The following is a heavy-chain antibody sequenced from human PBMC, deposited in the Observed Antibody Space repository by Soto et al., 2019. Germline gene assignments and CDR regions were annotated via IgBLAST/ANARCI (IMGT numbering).Heavy chain of an antibody. J-gene: IGHJ4*02. CDR3: ERGGALSKSWYCGDGLDS. CDR1: GYSFSSHA. V-gene: IGHV1-69*06. D-gene: IGHD6-25*01. CDR2: IIPVFGTP. Sequence: KVSCKASGYSFSSHAITWVRQAPGQGLEGMVGIIPVFGTPSYSHKFQGRVTISPDNSTNTSCLELSSMTSEDTSVYYAERGGALSKSWYCGDGLDSGSQGTHVTVSS.